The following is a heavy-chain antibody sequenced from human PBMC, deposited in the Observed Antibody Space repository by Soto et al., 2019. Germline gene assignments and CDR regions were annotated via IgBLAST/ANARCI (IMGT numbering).Heavy chain of an antibody. D-gene: IGHD6-6*01. V-gene: IGHV4-34*01. Sequence: PSETLSLTCTVSGGSISSYYWSWIRQPAGKGLEWIGEINHSGSTNYNPSLKSRVTISVDTSTNQFSLKLSSVTAADTAVCYCARERTIAARPRPAFDIGGQGTMVS. J-gene: IGHJ3*02. CDR2: INHSGST. CDR1: GGSISSYY. CDR3: ARERTIAARPRPAFDI.